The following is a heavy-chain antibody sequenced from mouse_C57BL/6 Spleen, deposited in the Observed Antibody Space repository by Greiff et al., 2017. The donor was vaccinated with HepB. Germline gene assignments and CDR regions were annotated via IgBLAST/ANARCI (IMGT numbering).Heavy chain of an antibody. D-gene: IGHD2-4*01. CDR1: GYAFSSYW. CDR2: IYPGDGDT. CDR3: ARSRGYDYDGFAY. Sequence: VQLQQSGAELVKPGASVKISCKASGYAFSSYWMNWVKQRPGKGLEWIGQIYPGDGDTNYNGKFKGKATLTADKSSSTAYMQLSSLTSEDSAVYFCARSRGYDYDGFAYWGQGTLVTVSA. J-gene: IGHJ3*01. V-gene: IGHV1-80*01.